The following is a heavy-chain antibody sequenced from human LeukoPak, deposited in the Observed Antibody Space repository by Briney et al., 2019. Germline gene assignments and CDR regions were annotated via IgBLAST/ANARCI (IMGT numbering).Heavy chain of an antibody. Sequence: PGGSLRLSCAASGFTFSDYYMSWIRQAPGKGLEWVSDISSSGSTIYYADSVKGRFTISRDNAKNSLYLQMNSLRAEDTAVYYCARSQYYDNSYYGMDVWGQGTTVTVSS. CDR2: ISSSGSTI. CDR1: GFTFSDYY. V-gene: IGHV3-11*01. D-gene: IGHD3-22*01. J-gene: IGHJ6*02. CDR3: ARSQYYDNSYYGMDV.